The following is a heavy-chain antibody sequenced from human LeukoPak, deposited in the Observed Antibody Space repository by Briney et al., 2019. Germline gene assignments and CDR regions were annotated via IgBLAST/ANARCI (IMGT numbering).Heavy chain of an antibody. CDR3: ARETPYGSLTFDY. J-gene: IGHJ4*02. Sequence: PGGSLRLSCAASGFTFSNYWMSWVRQAPGEGLEWVANTHGSEKYYVDSVKGRFTISRDNAKNSLYLQMNSLRAEDTAVYYCARETPYGSLTFDYWGQGTLVTVSS. V-gene: IGHV3-7*03. D-gene: IGHD3-10*01. CDR2: THGSEK. CDR1: GFTFSNYW.